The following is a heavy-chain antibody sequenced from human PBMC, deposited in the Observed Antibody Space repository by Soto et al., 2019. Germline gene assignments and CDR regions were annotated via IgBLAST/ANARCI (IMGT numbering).Heavy chain of an antibody. CDR1: GGTFSSYA. CDR3: ARDFNYYDDSSGYYFY. CDR2: IIPIFGTA. V-gene: IGHV1-69*06. Sequence: SVKVSCKASGGTFSSYAISGVRQAPGRGLEWMGGIIPIFGTANYAQKFQGRVTITADKSTSTAYMELSRLRSEDTALYYFARDFNYYDDSSGYYFYWGQGTLFTVSS. D-gene: IGHD3-22*01. J-gene: IGHJ4*02.